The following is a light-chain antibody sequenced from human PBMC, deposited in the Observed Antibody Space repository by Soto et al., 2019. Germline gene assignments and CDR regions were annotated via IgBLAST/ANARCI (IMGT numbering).Light chain of an antibody. Sequence: QSALTQPASVSGSPGQSITISCTGTSSDIGIYNYVSWYQQHPGKAPKLVICEVTNRPSGVSSRFSGSKSGNTASLTISGLRPEDEADYYCTSFTTTNIWVFGGGTQLTVL. J-gene: IGLJ3*02. CDR3: TSFTTTNIWV. V-gene: IGLV2-14*01. CDR2: EVT. CDR1: SSDIGIYNY.